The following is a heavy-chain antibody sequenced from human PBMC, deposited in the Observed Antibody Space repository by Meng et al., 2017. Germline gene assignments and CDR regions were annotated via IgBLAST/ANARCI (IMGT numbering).Heavy chain of an antibody. Sequence: VQLWQSGAGGKEAGASVKVSRKAFGYTFAAYWIQWVRQAPGQGLEWMGRIDPKSDNTHYAQKFQGRVTMTRDTSISTAYMELSGLRSDDTAVYYCARDEDISAAGYLLGDFWGQGTLVTVSS. D-gene: IGHD6-13*01. V-gene: IGHV1-2*06. CDR2: IDPKSDNT. J-gene: IGHJ4*02. CDR1: GYTFAAYW. CDR3: ARDEDISAAGYLLGDF.